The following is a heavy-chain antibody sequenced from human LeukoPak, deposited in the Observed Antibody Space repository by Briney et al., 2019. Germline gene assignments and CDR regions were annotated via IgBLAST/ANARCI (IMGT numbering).Heavy chain of an antibody. V-gene: IGHV1-69*06. D-gene: IGHD2-2*01. CDR3: ATDLGSKREYPPSGDY. Sequence: SVKVSCKASGGTFSSYAISWVRQAPGQGLEWMGGIIPIFGTANYAQKFQGRVTMTEDTSTDTAYMELSSLRSEDTAVYYCATDLGSKREYPPSGDYWGQGTLVTVSS. CDR1: GGTFSSYA. CDR2: IIPIFGTA. J-gene: IGHJ4*02.